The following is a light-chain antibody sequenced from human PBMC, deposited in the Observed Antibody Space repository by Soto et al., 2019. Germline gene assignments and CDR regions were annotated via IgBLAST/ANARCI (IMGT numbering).Light chain of an antibody. CDR1: QSVSSN. Sequence: EIVMTHSPATLCVSPGERATLSCRASQSVSSNLAWYQQKPGQAPRLLISGASSRATGIQARFSGSGSGTEFTLTISSLQSADFSVYYCMHYNYLPYTFGQGTKLEIK. V-gene: IGKV3-15*01. J-gene: IGKJ2*01. CDR3: MHYNYLPYT. CDR2: GAS.